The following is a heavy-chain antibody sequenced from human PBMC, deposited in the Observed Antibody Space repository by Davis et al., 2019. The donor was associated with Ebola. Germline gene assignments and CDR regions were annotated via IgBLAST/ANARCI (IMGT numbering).Heavy chain of an antibody. CDR2: IDSDGSNR. CDR1: GFTLSNYW. CDR3: VRDPGVLRFLEWSAYYNMDI. D-gene: IGHD3-3*01. J-gene: IGHJ6*02. V-gene: IGHV3-74*01. Sequence: GESLKISCAASGFTLSNYWMYWVRQVPGKGLMWVSHIDSDGSNRKYADSVKGRFTISRDNAKNTLYLQMNSLTADDTAVYYCVRDPGVLRFLEWSAYYNMDIWGQGTTVTVSS.